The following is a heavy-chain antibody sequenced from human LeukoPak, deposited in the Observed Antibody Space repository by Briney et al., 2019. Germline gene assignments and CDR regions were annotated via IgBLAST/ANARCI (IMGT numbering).Heavy chain of an antibody. CDR3: ARDMVGLAADGNWFDP. CDR2: IATYNGKT. D-gene: IGHD6-13*01. J-gene: IGHJ5*02. V-gene: IGHV1-18*04. Sequence: ASVKVSCMASGYTFTSYYMHWVRQAPGQGLEWMGWIATYNGKTKYAEKVQGRVTMTTDTSTTTAYMEPRTLRSDDTAVYYCARDMVGLAADGNWFDPWGQGTLVTVSS. CDR1: GYTFTSYY.